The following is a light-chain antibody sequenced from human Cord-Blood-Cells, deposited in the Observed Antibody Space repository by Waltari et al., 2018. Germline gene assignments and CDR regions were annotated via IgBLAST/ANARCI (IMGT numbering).Light chain of an antibody. CDR2: EVS. CDR1: SSDVGSYNR. J-gene: IGLJ3*02. CDR3: SSYTSSSWV. V-gene: IGLV2-18*02. Sequence: QSALTQPPSVSGSPGQSVTISCTGTSSDVGSYNRFSWYQQPPGTAPKLMIYEVSNRPSGVPDRFSGSKSGNTASLTISGLQAEDEADYYCSSYTSSSWVFGGGTKLTVL.